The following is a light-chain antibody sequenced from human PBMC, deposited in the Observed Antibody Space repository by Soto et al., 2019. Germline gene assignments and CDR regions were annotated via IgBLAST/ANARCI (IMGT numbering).Light chain of an antibody. CDR2: AVS. Sequence: QSALTQPASVSGSPGQSITISCTGTSSDVGGYNFVSWYQQYPGKAPKLMIYAVSNRPSGVSNRFSGSKSGNTASLTISGLQAEDEADYYCNSYTRSSSVVFGGGTQLTVL. V-gene: IGLV2-14*01. CDR3: NSYTRSSSVV. CDR1: SSDVGGYNF. J-gene: IGLJ2*01.